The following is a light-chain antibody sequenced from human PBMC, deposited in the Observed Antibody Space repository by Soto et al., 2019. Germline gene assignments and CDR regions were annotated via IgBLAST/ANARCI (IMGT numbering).Light chain of an antibody. Sequence: EIVLTQSPGTLSLSLGERATLSCRASQSVSRNYLAWYQQKPGQAPRVLIYGASGRATGIPDRFSGSGSGTDFTLTISRLETEDFAVYYCQQYGTSLVTFGGGTKVEIK. CDR2: GAS. CDR3: QQYGTSLVT. V-gene: IGKV3-20*01. CDR1: QSVSRNY. J-gene: IGKJ4*01.